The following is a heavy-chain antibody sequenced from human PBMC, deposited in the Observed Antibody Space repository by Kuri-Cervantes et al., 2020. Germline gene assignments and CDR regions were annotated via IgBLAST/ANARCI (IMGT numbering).Heavy chain of an antibody. J-gene: IGHJ3*02. CDR1: GFTFSSYW. Sequence: GGSLRLSCAASGFTFSSYWMSWVRQAPGKGLEWVSSISSSSSYIYYADSVKGRFTISRDNAKNSLYLQMNSLRAEDTAVYYCARSSGYYPDAFDIWGQGTMVTVSS. CDR3: ARSSGYYPDAFDI. CDR2: ISSSSSYI. V-gene: IGHV3-21*01. D-gene: IGHD3-22*01.